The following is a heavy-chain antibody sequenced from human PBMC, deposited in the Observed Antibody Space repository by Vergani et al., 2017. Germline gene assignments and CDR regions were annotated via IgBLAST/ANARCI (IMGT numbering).Heavy chain of an antibody. J-gene: IGHJ4*02. CDR2: ISSSSSYI. Sequence: EVHLVEPGGGLVKPGGPLRLSCAASGFTFSSYSMNWVSQAPGKGLEWVSFISSSSSYIYYADSVKGLFTSSRDNAKNSLYLQMNSLRAEDTSVYYCARGIAAAGLDYWGQGTLVTVSS. CDR3: ARGIAAAGLDY. CDR1: GFTFSSYS. V-gene: IGHV3-21*01. D-gene: IGHD6-13*01.